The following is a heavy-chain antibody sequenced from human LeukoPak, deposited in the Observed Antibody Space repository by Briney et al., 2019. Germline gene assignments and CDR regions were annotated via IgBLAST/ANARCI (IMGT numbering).Heavy chain of an antibody. V-gene: IGHV3-7*01. J-gene: IGHJ4*02. Sequence: GGSLRLSCAASGFTFSSYWMSWVRQAPGKGLEWVANIKQDGSEKYYVDSVKGRFTISRDNAKNSLYLQMNSLRVEDTAVYYCARTGRYSSSWYPDYWGQGTLVTVSS. D-gene: IGHD6-13*01. CDR2: IKQDGSEK. CDR3: ARTGRYSSSWYPDY. CDR1: GFTFSSYW.